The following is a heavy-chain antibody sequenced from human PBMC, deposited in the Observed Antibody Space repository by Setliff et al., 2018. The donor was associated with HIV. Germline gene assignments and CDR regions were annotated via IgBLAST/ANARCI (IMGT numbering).Heavy chain of an antibody. CDR3: GRYASGSYYFDY. J-gene: IGHJ4*02. CDR2: IYCGDSRT. CDR1: GYSFANYW. D-gene: IGHD3-10*01. Sequence: GESLKISCKGSGYSFANYWMGWVRQMPGKGLEWMGLIYCGDSRTRYSPSFQGQVTISADKSITTAYLQWSSLKASDTAIYYCGRYASGSYYFDYWGQGTLVTVSS. V-gene: IGHV5-51*01.